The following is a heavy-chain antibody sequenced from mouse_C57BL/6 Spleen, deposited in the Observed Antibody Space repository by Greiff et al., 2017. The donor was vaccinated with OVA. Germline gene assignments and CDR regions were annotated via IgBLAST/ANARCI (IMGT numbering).Heavy chain of an antibody. J-gene: IGHJ1*03. CDR3: ARYYYGSSYGYFDV. Sequence: VQLQQSGAELVRPGSSVKLSCKTSGYTFTSYGINWVKQRPGQGLEWIGYIYIGNGYTEYNEKFKGKATLTSDTSSSTAYMQLSSLTSEDSAIYVCARYYYGSSYGYFDVWGTGTTVTVSS. D-gene: IGHD1-1*01. CDR1: GYTFTSYG. V-gene: IGHV1-58*01. CDR2: IYIGNGYT.